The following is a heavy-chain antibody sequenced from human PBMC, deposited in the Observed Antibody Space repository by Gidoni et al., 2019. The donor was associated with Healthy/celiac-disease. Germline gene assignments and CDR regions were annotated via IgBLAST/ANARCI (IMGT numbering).Heavy chain of an antibody. CDR2: ISSSGSTI. V-gene: IGHV3-11*01. D-gene: IGHD3-3*01. Sequence: QVQLVESGGGLVKPGGSLRLSCAASGFTFSDYYMSWIRQAPGKGLEWVSYISSSGSTIYYADSVKGRFTISRDNAKNSLYLQMNSLRAEDTAVYYCARANDVLRFLEWLPRRGDYGMEVWGQGTTVTVSS. J-gene: IGHJ6*02. CDR3: ARANDVLRFLEWLPRRGDYGMEV. CDR1: GFTFSDYY.